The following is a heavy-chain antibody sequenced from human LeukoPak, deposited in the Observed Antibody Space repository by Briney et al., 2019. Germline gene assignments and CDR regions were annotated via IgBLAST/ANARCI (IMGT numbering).Heavy chain of an antibody. V-gene: IGHV3-30*02. CDR3: AKVRERRTRPPAYCGGDCYSGYYYYMDV. Sequence: GGSLRLSCAASGFTFSSYGMHWVRQAPGKGLEWVAVIWYGGSNKYYADSVKGRFTISRDNSKNTLYLQMNSLRAEDTAVYYCAKVRERRTRPPAYCGGDCYSGYYYYMDVWGKGTTVTVSS. CDR2: IWYGGSNK. D-gene: IGHD2-21*01. J-gene: IGHJ6*03. CDR1: GFTFSSYG.